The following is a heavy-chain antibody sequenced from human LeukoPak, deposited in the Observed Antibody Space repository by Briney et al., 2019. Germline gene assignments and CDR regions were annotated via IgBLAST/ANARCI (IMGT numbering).Heavy chain of an antibody. D-gene: IGHD1-26*01. CDR2: ISGSGDTT. J-gene: IGHJ4*02. CDR3: AKDGIVGATSENFDY. CDR1: GFTFSTYA. V-gene: IGHV3-23*01. Sequence: GGSLRLSCEASGFTFSTYAMSWVRQAPGKGLEWVSAISGSGDTTYYADSVKGRFTISRDNSKNTLYLQMNSLRAEDTAVYYCAKDGIVGATSENFDYWGQGTLVTVSS.